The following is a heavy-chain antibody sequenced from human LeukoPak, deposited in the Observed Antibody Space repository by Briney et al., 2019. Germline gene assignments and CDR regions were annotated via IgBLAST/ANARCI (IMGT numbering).Heavy chain of an antibody. D-gene: IGHD2-15*01. CDR2: ISKDGSDK. Sequence: GGSLRLSCAASGFTFSDYAMHWVRQAPGKGLEWVAVISKDGSDKYYPGSVRGRFTISRDNSKNTLYLQMNSLRAEDTAVYYCARVYCSGGSCSFDYWGQGTLVTVSS. J-gene: IGHJ4*02. CDR1: GFTFSDYA. V-gene: IGHV3-30-3*01. CDR3: ARVYCSGGSCSFDY.